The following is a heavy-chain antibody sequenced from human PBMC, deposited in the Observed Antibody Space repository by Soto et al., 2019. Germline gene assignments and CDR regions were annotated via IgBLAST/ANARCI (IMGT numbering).Heavy chain of an antibody. J-gene: IGHJ6*02. D-gene: IGHD3-22*01. Sequence: QVQLVESGGGVVQPGRSLRLSCAVSGFTFSSYGMHWVRKAPGKGLEWVAVIWYDGSNKYYADSVKGRFTISRDNSKNTLYLKMNSLRAEDTAVYYCARDRGYSSGYYRENGMDVWGQGTTVTVSS. CDR3: ARDRGYSSGYYRENGMDV. CDR1: GFTFSSYG. V-gene: IGHV3-33*01. CDR2: IWYDGSNK.